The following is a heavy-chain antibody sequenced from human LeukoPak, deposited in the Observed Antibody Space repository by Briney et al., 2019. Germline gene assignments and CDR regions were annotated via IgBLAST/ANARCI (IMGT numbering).Heavy chain of an antibody. Sequence: SSETLSLTCTVSGDSITGYYWGWIRQPPGKGLEWIGNIYYTGNTYYNASLKSRVTISVDTSKNQFSLKVISMTAADTAVYYCAREGIVVVPAAIGFDPWGQGTLVTVSS. CDR3: AREGIVVVPAAIGFDP. CDR2: IYYTGNT. J-gene: IGHJ5*02. CDR1: GDSITGYY. V-gene: IGHV4-39*07. D-gene: IGHD2-2*02.